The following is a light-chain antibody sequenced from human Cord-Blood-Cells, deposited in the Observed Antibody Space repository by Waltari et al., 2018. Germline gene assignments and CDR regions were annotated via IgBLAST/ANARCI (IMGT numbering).Light chain of an antibody. CDR3: AAWDDSLSGYV. CDR2: RNN. Sequence: QSVLTQPPSASGTPGQRVTISCSGSSSNLGRHYVYWDQQLPGTAPELLIYRNNQRPSGVPDRFSGSKSGTSASLAISGLRSEDEADYYCAAWDDSLSGYVCGTGTKVTVI. V-gene: IGLV1-47*01. CDR1: SSNLGRHY. J-gene: IGLJ1*01.